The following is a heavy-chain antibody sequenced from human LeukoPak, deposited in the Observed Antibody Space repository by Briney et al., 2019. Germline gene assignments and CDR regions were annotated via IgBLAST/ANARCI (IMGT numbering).Heavy chain of an antibody. CDR2: IKEDGSDK. Sequence: GGSLRLSCAASGFMFSSSWMAWVRQAPGKGLEWVANIKEDGSDKNYVDSMKGRFTISRDNAKNSLYLQMNSLRAEDTAVYYCARDAAYGYDRFDYWGQGTQVTVSS. D-gene: IGHD5-18*01. J-gene: IGHJ4*02. V-gene: IGHV3-7*01. CDR3: ARDAAYGYDRFDY. CDR1: GFMFSSSW.